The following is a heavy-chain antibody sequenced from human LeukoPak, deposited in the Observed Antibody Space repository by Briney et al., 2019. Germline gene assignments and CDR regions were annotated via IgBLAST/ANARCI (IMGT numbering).Heavy chain of an antibody. J-gene: IGHJ4*02. D-gene: IGHD4-23*01. CDR2: IIPIFGTA. CDR3: ARVHDYGGSPII. CDR1: GDTLSSYA. V-gene: IGHV1-69*13. Sequence: ASVKVSCKASGDTLSSYAISWVRQAPGQGLEWMGGIIPIFGTANYAQKFQGRVTITADESTSTAYMELSSLRSEDTAVYYCARVHDYGGSPIIWGQGTLVTVSS.